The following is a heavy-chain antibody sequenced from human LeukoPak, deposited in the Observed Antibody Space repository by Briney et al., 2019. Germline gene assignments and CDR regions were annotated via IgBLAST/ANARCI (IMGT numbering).Heavy chain of an antibody. V-gene: IGHV1-46*01. D-gene: IGHD2-21*02. CDR2: INPSGGST. J-gene: IGHJ3*02. Sequence: GASVKVSCKASGGTFSSYAISWVRQAPGQGLEWMGIINPSGGSTSYAQKFQGRVTMTRDTSTSTVYMELSSLRSEDTAVYYCARISAPLLAYCGGDCYSDLGAFDIWGQGTMVTVSS. CDR1: GGTFSSYA. CDR3: ARISAPLLAYCGGDCYSDLGAFDI.